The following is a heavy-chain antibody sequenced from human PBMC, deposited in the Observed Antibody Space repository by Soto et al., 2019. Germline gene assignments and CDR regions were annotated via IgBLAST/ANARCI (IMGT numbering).Heavy chain of an antibody. CDR2: INPSGGST. D-gene: IGHD2-15*01. CDR3: ARGDIVVVVAATQPFDY. V-gene: IGHV1-46*01. J-gene: IGHJ4*02. CDR1: GYTLTSYY. Sequence: GASVKVSCKASGYTLTSYYMHWVRQEKGQGLEWMGIINPSGGSTSYAQKFQGRVTMTRDTSTSTVYMELSSLRSEDTAVYYCARGDIVVVVAATQPFDYWGQGTLVTVSS.